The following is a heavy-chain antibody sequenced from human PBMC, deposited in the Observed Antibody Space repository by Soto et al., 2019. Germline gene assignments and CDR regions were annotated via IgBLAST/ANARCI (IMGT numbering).Heavy chain of an antibody. CDR2: ISVYSGNT. CDR3: ARGEVGPNGGYFQH. J-gene: IGHJ1*01. CDR1: RYTFTSYG. Sequence: ASVKVTFKASRYTFTSYGISWVRQAPGQGLEWMGWISVYSGNTNYAQKLQGRVTMTTDTSTSIAYMELRSLRSDDTAVYYCARGEVGPNGGYFQHWGQGTLVTVSS. V-gene: IGHV1-18*04. D-gene: IGHD1-26*01.